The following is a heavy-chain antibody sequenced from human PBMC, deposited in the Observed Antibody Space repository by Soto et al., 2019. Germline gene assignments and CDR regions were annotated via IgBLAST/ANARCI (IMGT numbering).Heavy chain of an antibody. CDR3: AREKRYGDFFFDY. V-gene: IGHV4-4*02. D-gene: IGHD4-17*01. CDR2: IYHSGST. Sequence: ETLSLTGAVSGGPISSSNWRSWVRQPPGKGLEWIGEIYHSGSTNYNPSLKSRVTISVDKSKNQFSLKLSSVTAADTAVYYWAREKRYGDFFFDYWGQGTLVTVSS. CDR1: GGPISSSNW. J-gene: IGHJ4*02.